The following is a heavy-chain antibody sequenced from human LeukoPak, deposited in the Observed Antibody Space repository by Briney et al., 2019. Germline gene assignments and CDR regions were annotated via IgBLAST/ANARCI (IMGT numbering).Heavy chain of an antibody. CDR2: INGDGSST. D-gene: IGHD6-19*01. V-gene: IGHV3-74*01. CDR3: ARQHSSGWYNY. Sequence: GGSLRLSCAASGFTFSNYWMHWVRQAPGKGLVWVSRINGDGSSTRYADSVKGRFTISRDNAKNTLYLQMNSLRGEDTAFYYCARQHSSGWYNYWGQGTLVTVSS. CDR1: GFTFSNYW. J-gene: IGHJ4*02.